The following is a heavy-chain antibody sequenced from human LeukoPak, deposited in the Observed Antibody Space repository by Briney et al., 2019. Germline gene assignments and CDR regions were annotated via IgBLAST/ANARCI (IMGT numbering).Heavy chain of an antibody. Sequence: SETLSLTCTVSGASVSSYYWSWVRQPAGEGLEWIGRIYTSGSTNYKPSLKSRVTMSVDTSKNQFSLKLTSVTAADTSVYYCARYVVSRGYSFDYWGQGTLVTVSS. CDR3: ARYVVSRGYSFDY. J-gene: IGHJ4*02. V-gene: IGHV4-4*07. D-gene: IGHD4-23*01. CDR2: IYTSGST. CDR1: GASVSSYY.